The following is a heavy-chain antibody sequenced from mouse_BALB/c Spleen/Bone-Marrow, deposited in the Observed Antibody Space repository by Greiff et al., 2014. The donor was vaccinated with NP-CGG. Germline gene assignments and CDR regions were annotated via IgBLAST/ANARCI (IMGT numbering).Heavy chain of an antibody. J-gene: IGHJ4*01. D-gene: IGHD1-1*01. CDR2: IDPANGNT. Sequence: VQLKESGAELVKPGASVKLSCTASGFNIKDTYMHWVKQRPGQGLEWIGRIDPANGNTKYDPKFQGKATITADTSSNTAYLQLSSLTSEDTAVYYCATLTAVVDAMDYWGQGTSVTVSS. CDR1: GFNIKDTY. V-gene: IGHV14-3*02. CDR3: ATLTAVVDAMDY.